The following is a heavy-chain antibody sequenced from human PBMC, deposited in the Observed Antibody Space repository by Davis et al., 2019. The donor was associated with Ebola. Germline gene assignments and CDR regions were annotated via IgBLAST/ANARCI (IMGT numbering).Heavy chain of an antibody. J-gene: IGHJ5*02. V-gene: IGHV1-2*04. Sequence: ASVKVSCKASGYTFTGYYMHWVRQAPGQGLEWMGWINPNSGGTNYAQKFQGWVTMTRDTSISTAYMELSRLRSDDTAAYYCARGETTVTTAWFDPWGQGTLVTVSS. CDR3: ARGETTVTTAWFDP. CDR2: INPNSGGT. CDR1: GYTFTGYY. D-gene: IGHD4-11*01.